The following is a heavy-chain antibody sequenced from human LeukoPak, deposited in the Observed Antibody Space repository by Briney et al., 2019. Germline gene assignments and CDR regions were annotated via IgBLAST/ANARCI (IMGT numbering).Heavy chain of an antibody. V-gene: IGHV3-7*01. CDR2: IKQDGSER. CDR3: ARSMATINSY. J-gene: IGHJ4*02. CDR1: GFNFNSYW. Sequence: PGGSLRLSCAASGFNFNSYWMNWVRQAPGKGLEWVASIKQDGSERHYVGSVRGRFTISGDNAKSSLYLQMNSMRAEDTAVYYCARSMATINSYWGQGILVTVSS. D-gene: IGHD5-24*01.